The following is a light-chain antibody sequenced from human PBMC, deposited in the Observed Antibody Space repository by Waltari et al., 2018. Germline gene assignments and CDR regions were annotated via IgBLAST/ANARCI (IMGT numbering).Light chain of an antibody. Sequence: QLVVTQSPSASASLGASVKLTCTLSSGHSSNVIAWLQQQPEKGPRYVMKVNSDGSHSRGDEIPVRFSGSSSGAERYLTISSLQAEDEADYYCQTGGHGTWVFGGGTKLTVL. J-gene: IGLJ3*02. CDR1: SGHSSNV. CDR2: VNSDGSH. CDR3: QTGGHGTWV. V-gene: IGLV4-69*01.